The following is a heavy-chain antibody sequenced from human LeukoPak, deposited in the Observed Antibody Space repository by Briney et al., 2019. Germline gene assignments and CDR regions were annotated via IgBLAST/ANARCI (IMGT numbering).Heavy chain of an antibody. D-gene: IGHD6-19*01. Sequence: ASVKVSCKVSGYTFTDYYMHWVQQAPGKGLEWMGLVDPEDGETIYAEKFQGGVTITADTSTDTAYMELSSLRSEDTAVYYCATARYSSGWAFDYWGQGTLVTVSS. V-gene: IGHV1-69-2*01. CDR3: ATARYSSGWAFDY. J-gene: IGHJ4*02. CDR1: GYTFTDYY. CDR2: VDPEDGET.